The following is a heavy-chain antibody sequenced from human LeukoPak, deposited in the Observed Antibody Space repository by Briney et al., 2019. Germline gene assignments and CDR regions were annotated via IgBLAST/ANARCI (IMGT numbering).Heavy chain of an antibody. CDR2: IYPGDSDT. CDR3: ARPLAAAGTGDFDY. Sequence: GESLKISCVGYGYRFTSYWIGWVCQMRGKGLGSMWSIYPGDSDTRYSPSLQGQVTISAAKSITTASLQWSSRKASDTAMFYCARPLAAAGTGDFDYWGQGTLVTVSS. J-gene: IGHJ4*02. CDR1: GYRFTSYW. D-gene: IGHD6-13*01. V-gene: IGHV5-51*01.